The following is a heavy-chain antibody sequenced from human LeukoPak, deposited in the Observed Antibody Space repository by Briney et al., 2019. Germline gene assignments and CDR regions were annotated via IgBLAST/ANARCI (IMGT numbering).Heavy chain of an antibody. CDR2: ISGGGGSA. CDR1: GFTFSSYA. J-gene: IGHJ4*02. D-gene: IGHD6-6*01. Sequence: GGSLRLSCAASGFTFSSYAMSWVRQAPGQGLEWVSGISGGGGSAYYADSLKGRFTISRDNAKNSLYLQMNSLRAEDTAVYYCARGQLVLDYWGQGTLVTVSS. CDR3: ARGQLVLDY. V-gene: IGHV3-23*01.